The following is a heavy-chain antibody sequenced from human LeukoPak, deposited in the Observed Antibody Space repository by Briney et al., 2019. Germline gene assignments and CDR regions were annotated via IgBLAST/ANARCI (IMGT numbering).Heavy chain of an antibody. Sequence: ASVKVSCKASGYTFTSYDINWVRQATGQGLEWMGWMNPNSGNTGYAQKFQGRVTMTRNTSISTAYMELSGLRSEDTAVYYCARGSLGGYSSSWYGGNWFDPWGQGTLVTVSS. CDR3: ARGSLGGYSSSWYGGNWFDP. CDR1: GYTFTSYD. D-gene: IGHD6-13*01. V-gene: IGHV1-8*01. J-gene: IGHJ5*02. CDR2: MNPNSGNT.